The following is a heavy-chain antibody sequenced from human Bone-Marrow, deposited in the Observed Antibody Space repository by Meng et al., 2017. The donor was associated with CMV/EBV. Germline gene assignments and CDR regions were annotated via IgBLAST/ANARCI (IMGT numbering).Heavy chain of an antibody. D-gene: IGHD3-22*01. CDR2: VSVYSDHT. J-gene: IGHJ5*02. CDR1: GYSFTSYG. V-gene: IGHV1-18*01. Sequence: SGYSFTSYGIGWVRRPPGQGHEWMGWVSVYSDHTNYAQKFQDRVTMTTDTSATTAYMELRSLRSDDTAVYYCARAPTYYYDIGWFDPWGQGTLVTVSS. CDR3: ARAPTYYYDIGWFDP.